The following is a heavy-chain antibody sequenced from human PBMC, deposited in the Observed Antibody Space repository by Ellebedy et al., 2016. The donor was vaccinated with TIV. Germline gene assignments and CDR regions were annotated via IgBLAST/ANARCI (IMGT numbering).Heavy chain of an antibody. Sequence: GESLKISCAAPGFSVSSIYLSCVRQAPGKGLERVSYIIGSGGMMDHADSVKGRFTISRDNAKNSLYLQLNSLRADDTAGYYCARRSRGPPYYFDYWGRGTLVTVSS. CDR3: ARRSRGPPYYFDY. D-gene: IGHD3-10*01. J-gene: IGHJ4*02. CDR1: GFSVSSIY. V-gene: IGHV3-11*04. CDR2: IIGSGGMM.